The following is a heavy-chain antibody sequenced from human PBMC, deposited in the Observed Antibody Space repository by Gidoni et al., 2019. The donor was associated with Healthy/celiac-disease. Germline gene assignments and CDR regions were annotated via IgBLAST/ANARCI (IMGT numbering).Heavy chain of an antibody. CDR1: GGSFSGYY. J-gene: IGHJ4*02. V-gene: IGHV4-34*01. CDR2: INHSGST. CDR3: ARGRVGSYLRY. Sequence: QVQLQQWGAGLLKPSETLSLTCAVYGGSFSGYYWSWIRQPPGKGLEWIGEINHSGSTNYNPSLKSRVTISVDTSKNQFSLKLSSVTAADTAVYYCARGRVGSYLRYWGQGTLVTVSS. D-gene: IGHD1-26*01.